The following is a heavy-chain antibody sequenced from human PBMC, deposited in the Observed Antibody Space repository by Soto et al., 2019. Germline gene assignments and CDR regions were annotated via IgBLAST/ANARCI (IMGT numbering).Heavy chain of an antibody. CDR1: GFTFSSYE. V-gene: IGHV3-48*03. CDR2: ISSSGSTI. J-gene: IGHJ6*02. CDR3: ARDHDYGKSYYYYYGMDV. Sequence: GGSLRLSCAASGFTFSSYEMNWVRQAPGKGLEWVSYISSSGSTIYYADSVKGRFTISRDNAKNSLYLQMNGLRAEDTAVYYCARDHDYGKSYYYYYGMDVWGQGTTVTVSS. D-gene: IGHD4-17*01.